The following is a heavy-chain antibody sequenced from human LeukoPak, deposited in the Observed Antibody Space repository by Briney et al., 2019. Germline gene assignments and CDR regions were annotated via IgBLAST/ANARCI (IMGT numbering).Heavy chain of an antibody. J-gene: IGHJ5*02. CDR3: ARDNSVGDIAWWFDP. V-gene: IGHV1-46*01. D-gene: IGHD3-16*02. CDR2: INPSGSST. CDR1: GYTFTSHY. Sequence: ASVKVSCKASGYTFTSHYMHWVRQAPGQGLEWMGLINPSGSSTLYAQKFQGRVSMTRDMSTTTDYMELSSLRSEDTAVYYCARDNSVGDIAWWFDPWGQGALVTVSS.